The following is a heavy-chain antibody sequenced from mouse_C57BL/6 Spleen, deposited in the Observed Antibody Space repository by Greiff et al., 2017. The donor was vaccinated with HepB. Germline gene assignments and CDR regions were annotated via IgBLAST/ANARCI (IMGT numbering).Heavy chain of an antibody. J-gene: IGHJ4*01. D-gene: IGHD1-1*01. Sequence: VQLQQSGPELVKPGASVKISCKASGYTFTDYYMNWVKQSHGKSLEWIGDINPNNGGTSYNQKLKGKATLTVDKSSSTAYMELRSLTSEDSAVYYCEKFPGSSYDYAMDYWGQGTSVTVSS. CDR3: EKFPGSSYDYAMDY. CDR2: INPNNGGT. V-gene: IGHV1-26*01. CDR1: GYTFTDYY.